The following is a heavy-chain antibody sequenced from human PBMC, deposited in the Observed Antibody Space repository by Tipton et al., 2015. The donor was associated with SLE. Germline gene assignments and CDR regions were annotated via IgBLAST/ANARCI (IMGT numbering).Heavy chain of an antibody. V-gene: IGHV1-2*06. CDR2: INPNSGGT. CDR3: ARDRGKRGMDLYY. Sequence: QLVQSGAEVKKPGASVKVSCKASGYTFTGYYMHWVRQAPGQGLEWMGRINPNSGGTNYAQKFQGRVTMTRDTSISTAYMELSRLRSDDTAVYYCARDRGKRGMDLYYWGQGTLVTVSS. D-gene: IGHD7-27*01. CDR1: GYTFTGYY. J-gene: IGHJ4*02.